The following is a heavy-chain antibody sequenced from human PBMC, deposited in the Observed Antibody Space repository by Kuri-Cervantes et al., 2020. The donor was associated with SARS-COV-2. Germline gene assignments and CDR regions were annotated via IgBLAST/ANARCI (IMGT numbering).Heavy chain of an antibody. CDR2: IYYSGST. J-gene: IGHJ4*02. CDR1: GGSISSSSYY. V-gene: IGHV4-30-4*08. Sequence: SETLSLTCTVSGGSISSSSYYWSWIRQPPGKGLEWIGYIYYSGSTYYNPSLKSRVTISVDASKNQFSLKLSSVTAADTAVYYCARGAYDFWSGYYPRYYFDCWGQGTLVTVSS. D-gene: IGHD3-3*01. CDR3: ARGAYDFWSGYYPRYYFDC.